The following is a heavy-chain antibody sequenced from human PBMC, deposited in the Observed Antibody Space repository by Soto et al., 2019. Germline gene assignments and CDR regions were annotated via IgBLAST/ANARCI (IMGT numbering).Heavy chain of an antibody. Sequence: PGGSLRLSCAASGFTFSSYWMSWVRQAPGKGLEWVANIKQDGSEKYYVDSVKGRFTISRDNAKNSLYLQMNSLRAEDTAVYYCARVSYGDYFHYYYMDVWGKGTTVTVSS. V-gene: IGHV3-7*01. CDR2: IKQDGSEK. CDR3: ARVSYGDYFHYYYMDV. CDR1: GFTFSSYW. J-gene: IGHJ6*03. D-gene: IGHD4-17*01.